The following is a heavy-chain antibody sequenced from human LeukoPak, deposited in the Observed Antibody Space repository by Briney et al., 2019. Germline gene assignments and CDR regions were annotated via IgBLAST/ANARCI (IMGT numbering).Heavy chain of an antibody. CDR1: GFTFSSYA. CDR3: TTNTAMVPGGDFDY. Sequence: HPGGSLRLSCAASGFTFSSYAMSWVRQAPGKGLEWVSAISGSGGSTYYADSVKGRFTISRDNSKNTLYLQMNSLKTEDTAVYYCTTNTAMVPGGDFDYWGQGTLVTVSS. D-gene: IGHD5-18*01. V-gene: IGHV3-23*01. CDR2: ISGSGGST. J-gene: IGHJ4*02.